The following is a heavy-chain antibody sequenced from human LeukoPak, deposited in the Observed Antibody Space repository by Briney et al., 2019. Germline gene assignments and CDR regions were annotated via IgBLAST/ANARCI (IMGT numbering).Heavy chain of an antibody. CDR2: ISGSGGST. V-gene: IGHV3-23*01. CDR3: AKVEGPIYGDYKYYFDY. CDR1: GFTFSSYA. D-gene: IGHD4-17*01. Sequence: GGSLRLSCAASGFTFSSYAMSWVRQAPGKGLEWVSAISGSGGSTYYADSVKGRFTISRDNSKNTLYLQMNSLRAEDTAVYYCAKVEGPIYGDYKYYFDYWGQGTLVAVSS. J-gene: IGHJ4*02.